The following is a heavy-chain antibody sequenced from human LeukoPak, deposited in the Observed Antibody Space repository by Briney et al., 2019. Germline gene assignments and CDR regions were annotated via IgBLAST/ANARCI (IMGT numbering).Heavy chain of an antibody. D-gene: IGHD2-21*02. V-gene: IGHV4-39*01. Sequence: SETLSLTCTVSGGSISSLTYYWGWIRQPPGKALEWIGGIYYSGRTYLNPSLESRVTISVDTSKNQFSLKLSSVTAADTAVYYCARHPGDYYYWYFDLWGRGTLVTVSS. CDR3: ARHPGDYYYWYFDL. CDR1: GGSISSLTYY. J-gene: IGHJ2*01. CDR2: IYYSGRT.